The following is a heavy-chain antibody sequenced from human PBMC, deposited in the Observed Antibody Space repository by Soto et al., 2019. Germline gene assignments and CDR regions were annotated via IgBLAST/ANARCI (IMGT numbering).Heavy chain of an antibody. CDR1: GYTFTSYD. V-gene: IGHV1-8*01. D-gene: IGHD2-15*01. J-gene: IGHJ6*03. Sequence: GASVKGACKASGYTFTSYDSSWVRQATGQGLEWMGWMKPNSGNTGYAQKFQGRVTMTRNTSISTAYMELSSLRSEDTAVYYCARGLGCSGGSCYPWYYYYMDVWGNGTTVTVSS. CDR2: MKPNSGNT. CDR3: ARGLGCSGGSCYPWYYYYMDV.